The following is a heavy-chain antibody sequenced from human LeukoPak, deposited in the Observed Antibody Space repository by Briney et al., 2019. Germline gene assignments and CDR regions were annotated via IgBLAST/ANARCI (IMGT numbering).Heavy chain of an antibody. V-gene: IGHV5-51*01. D-gene: IGHD2-2*01. CDR1: GYSFTSYW. CDR3: AGTTYCSSTSCHLDY. Sequence: GESLKISCKGSGYSFTSYWIGWVRQMPGKGLEWMGIIYPGDSDTRYSPSFQGQVTISADKSISTAYLQWSSLKAWDTAMYYCAGTTYCSSTSCHLDYWGQGTLVTVSS. CDR2: IYPGDSDT. J-gene: IGHJ4*02.